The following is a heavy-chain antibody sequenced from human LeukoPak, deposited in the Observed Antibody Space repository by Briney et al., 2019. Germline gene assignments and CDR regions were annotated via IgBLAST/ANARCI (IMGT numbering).Heavy chain of an antibody. Sequence: ASVKVSCKTSGYTFTSHGIGWVRQAPGQGLEWMGWISGYDGNTKYVEKFQDRVTMTTDTSTSTAYMELRSLRSDVTAVYYCARGIRSGWYPCDYWGQGTVVTVSS. D-gene: IGHD6-19*01. CDR3: ARGIRSGWYPCDY. V-gene: IGHV1-18*01. CDR2: ISGYDGNT. CDR1: GYTFTSHG. J-gene: IGHJ4*02.